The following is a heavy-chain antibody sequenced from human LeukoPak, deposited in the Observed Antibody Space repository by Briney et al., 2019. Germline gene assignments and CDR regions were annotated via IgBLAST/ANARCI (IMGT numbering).Heavy chain of an antibody. CDR2: IYYSGST. CDR3: ARGRVSSSTWYSTYYYYFYMDV. D-gene: IGHD6-13*01. CDR1: GYSISSGYY. J-gene: IGHJ6*03. V-gene: IGHV4-38-2*02. Sequence: PSETLSLTCTVSGYSISSGYYWGWIRQPPGKGLEWIGSIYYSGSTYYNPSLKSRVTISVDTSKNQFSLELSSATAADTAVYFCARGRVSSSTWYSTYYYYFYMDVWGKGTTVTVSS.